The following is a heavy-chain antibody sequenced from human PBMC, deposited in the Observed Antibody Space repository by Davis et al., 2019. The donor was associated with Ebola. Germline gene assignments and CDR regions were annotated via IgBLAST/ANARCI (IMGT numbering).Heavy chain of an antibody. J-gene: IGHJ4*02. D-gene: IGHD1-1*01. CDR1: GFTFSNFA. Sequence: PGGSLRLSCATSGFTFSNFAMHWVRQAPDKGLEWVALISHDGTDKYYADSVKGRFTISRDKSKNTLYLQMNSLRREDTAAYYCVRDPTETVGFYFDYWGQGTLLTVSS. CDR3: VRDPTETVGFYFDY. CDR2: ISHDGTDK. V-gene: IGHV3-30-3*01.